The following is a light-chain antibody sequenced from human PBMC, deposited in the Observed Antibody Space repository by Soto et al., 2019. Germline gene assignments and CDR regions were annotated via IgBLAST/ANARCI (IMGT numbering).Light chain of an antibody. CDR1: SSDVGGYNY. CDR2: EVS. Sequence: QSALTQPASVSGSPGQSITISCTGTSSDVGGYNYVSWYQQHPGKAPKLMIYEVSNRPSGVSNRFSGSKSGNTASLTISGLQAEDEADYYCSSYTSSIPVVFGGATKVTVL. CDR3: SSYTSSIPVV. V-gene: IGLV2-14*01. J-gene: IGLJ3*02.